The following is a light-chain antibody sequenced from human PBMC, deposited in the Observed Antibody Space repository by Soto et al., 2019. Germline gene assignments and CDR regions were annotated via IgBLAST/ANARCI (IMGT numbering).Light chain of an antibody. CDR2: EVT. CDR1: SSDVGFYNF. V-gene: IGLV2-8*01. CDR3: ASYAGTTLFV. Sequence: QSVLTQPPSASGSPGQSLTISCTGTSSDVGFYNFVSWYQQRPGKAPKLVIYEVTKRPSGVPDRFSGSKSGSTASLTVSGLQADDEADDYCASYAGTTLFVFGSGTKVTV. J-gene: IGLJ1*01.